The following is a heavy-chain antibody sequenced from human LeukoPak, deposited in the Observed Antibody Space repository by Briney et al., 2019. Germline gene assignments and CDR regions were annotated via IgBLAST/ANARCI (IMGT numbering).Heavy chain of an antibody. V-gene: IGHV4-59*01. CDR2: IYYSGST. Sequence: SETLSLTCTVSGGSISSYYWSWIRQPPGKGLEWIGYIYYSGSTNYNPSLKSRVTISVDTSKNQFSLKLSSVTAADTAVYYCVRTNDFWSGYSFDYWGQGTLVTVSS. CDR1: GGSISSYY. D-gene: IGHD3-3*01. J-gene: IGHJ4*02. CDR3: VRTNDFWSGYSFDY.